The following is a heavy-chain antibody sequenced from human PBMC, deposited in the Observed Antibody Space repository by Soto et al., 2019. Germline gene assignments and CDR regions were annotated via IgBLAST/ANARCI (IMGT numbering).Heavy chain of an antibody. CDR2: IIPIFGTA. V-gene: IGHV1-69*12. J-gene: IGHJ4*02. CDR1: GGTFSSYA. CDR3: ARGVTVEEVITLHFDY. Sequence: QVQLVQSGAEVKKPGSSVKVSCKASGGTFSSYAISWVRQAPGQGLEWMGGIIPIFGTANYAQKFQGRVTITADESTKXADMERSSLISEDTAVYYGARGVTVEEVITLHFDYWGQGTLVTVSS. D-gene: IGHD3-22*01.